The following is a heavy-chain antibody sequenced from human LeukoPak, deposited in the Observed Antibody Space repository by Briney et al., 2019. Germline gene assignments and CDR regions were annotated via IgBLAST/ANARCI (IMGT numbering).Heavy chain of an antibody. CDR2: ISAYNGNT. Sequence: ASVKVSCKASGGTFSSYAISWVRQAPGQGLEWMGWISAYNGNTNYAQKLQGRVTMTTDTSTGTAYMELRSLRSDDTAVYYCARVRNGNDYWGQGTLVTVSS. J-gene: IGHJ4*02. D-gene: IGHD1-1*01. V-gene: IGHV1-18*01. CDR1: GGTFSSYA. CDR3: ARVRNGNDY.